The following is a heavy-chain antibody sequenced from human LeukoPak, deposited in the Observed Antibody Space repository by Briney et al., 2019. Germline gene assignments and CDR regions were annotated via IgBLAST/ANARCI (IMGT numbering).Heavy chain of an antibody. V-gene: IGHV3-74*01. CDR3: TSFYETN. Sequence: GGSLRLSCAASGFIFTKYWMHWVRQAPGKGLVWVSHVNSDGSATSYADSVKGRFTISRDNAKSTVYLHMNSLRVEGAVVFYCTSFYETNWGQGTLVTVSS. D-gene: IGHD2/OR15-2a*01. CDR2: VNSDGSAT. CDR1: GFIFTKYW. J-gene: IGHJ4*02.